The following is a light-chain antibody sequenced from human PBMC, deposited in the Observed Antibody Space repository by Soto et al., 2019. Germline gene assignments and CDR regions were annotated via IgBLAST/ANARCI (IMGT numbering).Light chain of an antibody. Sequence: EIVMTQSPATLSVSPGERATLSCRASQSVSSNLAWYQQKPGQAPRLLIYGASTRATGIPARFSGSGSGTEFTLTISSLKYEDFAIYYCQQYNDWPPTWTFGQGTKVEIQ. J-gene: IGKJ1*01. CDR2: GAS. CDR3: QQYNDWPPTWT. CDR1: QSVSSN. V-gene: IGKV3-15*01.